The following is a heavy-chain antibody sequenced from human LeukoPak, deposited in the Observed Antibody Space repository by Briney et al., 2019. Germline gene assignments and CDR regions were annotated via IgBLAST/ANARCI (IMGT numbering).Heavy chain of an antibody. V-gene: IGHV4-39*01. D-gene: IGHD6-6*01. CDR3: ARHDSSSWRGYYYYYMDV. Sequence: SETLSLTCTVSGGSISSSSYYWGWIRQPPGKGLEWIGSIYYSGSTYYNPSLKSRVTISVDTSKNQFSLKLSSVTAADTAVYYCARHDSSSWRGYYYYYMDVWGKGTTVTVSS. CDR2: IYYSGST. CDR1: GGSISSSSYY. J-gene: IGHJ6*03.